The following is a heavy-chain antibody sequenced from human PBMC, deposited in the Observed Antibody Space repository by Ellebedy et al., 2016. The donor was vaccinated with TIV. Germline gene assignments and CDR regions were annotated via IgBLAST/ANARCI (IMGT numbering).Heavy chain of an antibody. Sequence: PGGSLRLSCAASGFTLTEYGMMWVRQAPGKGLEWVSSISATGGSKYYADSVKGRFTISRDLPKNTLYLQMNSLRAEDTAVYYCARKVPAPTTVPPNWYFDLWGRGTLVTVSS. CDR1: GFTLTEYG. CDR2: ISATGGSK. J-gene: IGHJ2*01. D-gene: IGHD4-17*01. CDR3: ARKVPAPTTVPPNWYFDL. V-gene: IGHV3-23*01.